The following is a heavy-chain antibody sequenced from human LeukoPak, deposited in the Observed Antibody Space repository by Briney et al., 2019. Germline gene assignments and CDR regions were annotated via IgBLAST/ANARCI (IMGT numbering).Heavy chain of an antibody. CDR2: IQYDGSEN. J-gene: IGHJ4*02. CDR1: GFSFSSYA. Sequence: QPGGSLRLSCAASGFSFSSYAMHWVRQAPGKGLEWVAVIQYDGSENSYADSVKGRLTISRDNSKNTLYLQMNSLRVEDTAVYYCAKDLSGHYLIEYWGQGTLVTVYS. D-gene: IGHD3-22*01. V-gene: IGHV3-30*02. CDR3: AKDLSGHYLIEY.